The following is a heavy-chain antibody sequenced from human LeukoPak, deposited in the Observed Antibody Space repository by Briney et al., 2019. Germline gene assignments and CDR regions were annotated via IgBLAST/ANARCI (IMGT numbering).Heavy chain of an antibody. V-gene: IGHV3-53*01. J-gene: IGHJ4*02. Sequence: GGSLRLSFAVSGFIFSSNYMNWVRQAPGKGLEWVSITYSGGSTYYADSVKGRFTISRDNSKNTLYLQMNNLRVEDTALYYCAREDSSSWLALDYWGQGTLVTVSS. CDR1: GFIFSSNY. CDR2: TYSGGST. D-gene: IGHD6-13*01. CDR3: AREDSSSWLALDY.